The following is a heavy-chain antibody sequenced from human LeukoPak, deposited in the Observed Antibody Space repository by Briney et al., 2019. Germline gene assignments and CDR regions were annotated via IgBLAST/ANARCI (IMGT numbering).Heavy chain of an antibody. Sequence: SSETLSLTCTVSGGSISSYYWSWIRQPAGKGLEWIGRIYTSGSTNYNPSLKSRVTISVDTSKNQFSLKLSSVTAADTAVYYCARAPAYYDILTGYYPSEYFQHWGQGTLVTVSS. J-gene: IGHJ1*01. D-gene: IGHD3-9*01. CDR3: ARAPAYYDILTGYYPSEYFQH. V-gene: IGHV4-4*07. CDR1: GGSISSYY. CDR2: IYTSGST.